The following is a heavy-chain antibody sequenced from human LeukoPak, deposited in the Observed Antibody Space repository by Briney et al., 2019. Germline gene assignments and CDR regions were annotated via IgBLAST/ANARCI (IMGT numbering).Heavy chain of an antibody. CDR2: FDPEDGET. D-gene: IGHD3-3*01. V-gene: IGHV1-24*01. CDR1: GYTLTELS. Sequence: ASVKVSCKVSGYTLTELSMHWVRQAPGKGLEWMGGFDPEDGETIYAQKFQGRVTMTEDTSTDTAYMELSSLRSEDTAVYYCAKGVVRTYYDFWSGSGVYYFDYWGQGTLVTVSS. J-gene: IGHJ4*02. CDR3: AKGVVRTYYDFWSGSGVYYFDY.